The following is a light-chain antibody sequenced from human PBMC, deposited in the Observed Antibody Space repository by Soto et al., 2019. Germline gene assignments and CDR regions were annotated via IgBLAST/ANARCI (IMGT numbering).Light chain of an antibody. V-gene: IGLV1-44*01. CDR2: GNN. CDR1: NSNIGSNT. Sequence: QSVLTQPPSASGAPGQRVTISCSGSNSNIGSNTVNWCQHLPGTAPKLLIYGNNQRPSGVPDRFSGSKPDTSATLAISGLQSEDEGDYYCAAWDDSLNGYVFGTGTKPTVL. CDR3: AAWDDSLNGYV. J-gene: IGLJ1*01.